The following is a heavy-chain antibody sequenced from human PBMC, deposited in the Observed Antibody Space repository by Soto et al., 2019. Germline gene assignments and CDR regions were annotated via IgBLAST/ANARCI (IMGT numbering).Heavy chain of an antibody. V-gene: IGHV2-5*02. CDR2: IYWDDDN. CDR3: AVLIEFRSSAFLDD. CDR1: GFSLSTSGVG. D-gene: IGHD6-6*01. Sequence: SGPTLVNPTQTLTLTCTFSGFSLSTSGVGVGWIRQPPGKALEWLALIYWDDDNRYSPSLQSRLTITKDTSKNQVVLTMTNMDPVDTATYYCAVLIEFRSSAFLDDWGHGTLVTVSS. J-gene: IGHJ4*01.